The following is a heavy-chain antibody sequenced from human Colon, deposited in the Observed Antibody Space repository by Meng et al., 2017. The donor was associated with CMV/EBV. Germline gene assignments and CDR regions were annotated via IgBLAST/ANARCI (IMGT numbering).Heavy chain of an antibody. Sequence: QRTLNASVPKPVKPTQPLTLTCTFSGFSLDSHGVGVGWIRQPPGKAPEWVALIYWDDDKRYRPSLENRLTITKDTSKNQVVLTMTDMGPMDTATYFCSRRRTSIPFDYWGQGILVTVSS. CDR1: GFSLDSHGVG. D-gene: IGHD2-21*01. J-gene: IGHJ4*02. CDR2: IYWDDDK. V-gene: IGHV2-5*02. CDR3: SRRRTSIPFDY.